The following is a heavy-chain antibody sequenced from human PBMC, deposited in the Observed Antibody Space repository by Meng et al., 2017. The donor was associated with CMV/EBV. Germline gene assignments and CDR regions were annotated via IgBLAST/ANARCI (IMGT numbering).Heavy chain of an antibody. Sequence: GGSLRLSCAASGFTFSSYSRNWVRQAPGKGLEWVSSISSSSSYIYYADAVKGRFTISRDNAKNSLYLQMNSLRAEDTAVYYCARDFPYCSSTSCYPWWGQGTLVTVSS. D-gene: IGHD2-2*01. J-gene: IGHJ4*02. CDR3: ARDFPYCSSTSCYPW. V-gene: IGHV3-21*01. CDR2: ISSSSSYI. CDR1: GFTFSSYS.